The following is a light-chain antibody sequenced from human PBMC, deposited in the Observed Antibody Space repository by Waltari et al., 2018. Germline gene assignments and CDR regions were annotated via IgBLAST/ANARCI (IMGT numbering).Light chain of an antibody. J-gene: IGLJ2*01. Sequence: QSALTQPASVSASPGQSITISCTGTGTDFGGYNPISWYQQNAGKAPKLIFQDFNRRTSVLSIRFPGSASCSTASLTISGLQAEDESDYFCSSFASGPPVLFGGGTKLTVL. CDR2: DFN. CDR1: GTDFGGYNP. CDR3: SSFASGPPVL. V-gene: IGLV2-23*02.